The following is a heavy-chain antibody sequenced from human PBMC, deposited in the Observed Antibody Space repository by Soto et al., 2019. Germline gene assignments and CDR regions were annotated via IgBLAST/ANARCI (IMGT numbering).Heavy chain of an antibody. J-gene: IGHJ4*02. CDR3: ARVPYYDFWSGYHLYFDY. CDR1: GGSVSSGSYY. CDR2: IYYSGST. D-gene: IGHD3-3*01. V-gene: IGHV4-61*01. Sequence: SETLSLTCTVSGGSVSSGSYYWSWIRQPPGKGLEWIGYIYYSGSTNYNPSLKSRVTISVDTSKNQFSLKLSSVTAADTAVYYCARVPYYDFWSGYHLYFDYWGQGTLVTVSS.